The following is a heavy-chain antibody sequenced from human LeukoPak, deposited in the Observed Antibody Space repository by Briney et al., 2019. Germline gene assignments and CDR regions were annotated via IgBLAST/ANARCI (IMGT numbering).Heavy chain of an antibody. CDR3: AKGYSGYDSDFDY. CDR2: IGGSGSGT. D-gene: IGHD5-12*01. CDR1: GFTFSSYA. Sequence: GGSLRLSCAASGFTFSSYAMSWVRQAPGKGLEWVSAIGGSGSGTYYADSVKGRFTISRDNSKTTLYLQMNSLRAEDTAVYYCAKGYSGYDSDFDYWGQGTLVTVSS. V-gene: IGHV3-23*01. J-gene: IGHJ4*02.